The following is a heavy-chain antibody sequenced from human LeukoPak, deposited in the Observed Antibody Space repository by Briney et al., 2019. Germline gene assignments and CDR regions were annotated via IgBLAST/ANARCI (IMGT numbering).Heavy chain of an antibody. V-gene: IGHV3-21*01. D-gene: IGHD3-16*01. CDR1: GFTFSSYN. CDR3: ARGGGGTYPLAY. J-gene: IGHJ4*02. CDR2: ITGSSTYI. Sequence: GGSLRLSCAASGFTFSSYNMNWVRQAPGRGPEWVSSITGSSTYIYYADSVKGRFTISRDSAKNSLYLQMDSLSAEDTAVYYCARGGGGTYPLAYWGQGTLVTVSS.